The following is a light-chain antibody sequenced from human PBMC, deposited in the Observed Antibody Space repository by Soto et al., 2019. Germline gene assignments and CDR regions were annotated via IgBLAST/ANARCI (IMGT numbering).Light chain of an antibody. Sequence: EIVMTQSPATLSVSPGDRATLSCRASQSVSSNLAWYQQKPGQAPRLLIYAASTRATGIPARFSGSGSGTEFTLTISSLQSEDFAVYYCQQYNNWPPWTFGQGTKVDIK. CDR1: QSVSSN. CDR3: QQYNNWPPWT. J-gene: IGKJ1*01. V-gene: IGKV3-15*01. CDR2: AAS.